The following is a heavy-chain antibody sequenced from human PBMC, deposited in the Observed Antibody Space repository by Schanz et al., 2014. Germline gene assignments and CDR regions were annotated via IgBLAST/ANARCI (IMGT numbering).Heavy chain of an antibody. Sequence: EVQLVESGGGLVQPGGSLRLSCAASGFTLSNSDMHWVLRGTGKGLEWVSTIGYLGDTYYPDSVKGRFTVSRDSGQNSLYLQMNSLRAGDAAVYYCARGTDWSLHYWGQGALVTVSS. CDR2: IGYLGDT. D-gene: IGHD1-1*01. CDR3: ARGTDWSLHY. V-gene: IGHV3-13*01. CDR1: GFTLSNSD. J-gene: IGHJ4*02.